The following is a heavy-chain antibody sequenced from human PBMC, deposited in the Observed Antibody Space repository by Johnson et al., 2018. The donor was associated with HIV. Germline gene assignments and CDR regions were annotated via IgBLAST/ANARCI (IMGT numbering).Heavy chain of an antibody. CDR1: GFIFSSYW. V-gene: IGHV3-7*05. J-gene: IGHJ3*02. D-gene: IGHD3-16*01. CDR3: SKDLIADAFDI. Sequence: VQLVESGGGLVQPGGSLRLSCAASGFIFSSYWMSWVRQAPGKGLEWVANVKQDGSEKYYVDSVKGRFTISRDNAKNTLYLQMKSLRAEDTAVYYCSKDLIADAFDIWGQGTMVTVSS. CDR2: VKQDGSEK.